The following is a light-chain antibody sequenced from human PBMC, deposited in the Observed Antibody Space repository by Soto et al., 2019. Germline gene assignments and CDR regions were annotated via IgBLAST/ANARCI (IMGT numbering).Light chain of an antibody. Sequence: QSALTQPPSASGSPGQSVTISCTGTRADVGGYNYVFWFQHHPGKAPKLMIYEVYKRPSGVPARLSGSKSGNTASLTVSGLQGGDEAIYYCSSYVTSNVVVFGGGTKLTVL. CDR2: EVY. V-gene: IGLV2-8*01. CDR1: RADVGGYNY. J-gene: IGLJ2*01. CDR3: SSYVTSNVVV.